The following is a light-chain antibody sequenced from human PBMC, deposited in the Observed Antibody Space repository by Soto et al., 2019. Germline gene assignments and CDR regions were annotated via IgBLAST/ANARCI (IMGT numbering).Light chain of an antibody. CDR3: QQCYNWPQWT. Sequence: EIVLTQSPATLSLSAGERATLSCRASQSVKSSYLAWYQQKPGQAPRLLIFGTSNRATGIPARFSGSGSGTDFTLTISSLEPEDFALYYCQQCYNWPQWTFGQGTKVDIK. CDR1: QSVKSSY. J-gene: IGKJ1*01. CDR2: GTS. V-gene: IGKV3-11*01.